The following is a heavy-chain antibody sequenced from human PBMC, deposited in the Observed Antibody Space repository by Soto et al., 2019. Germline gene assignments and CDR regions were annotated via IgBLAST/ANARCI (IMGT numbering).Heavy chain of an antibody. J-gene: IGHJ4*02. D-gene: IGHD2-2*01. V-gene: IGHV1-18*04. CDR1: GYTFTSYY. Sequence: GASVKVSCXASGYTFTSYYIHWVRRAPGQGLEGMGWISPYNGNTNYAQKLQGRVTMTTDTSTSTAYMELRSLRSDDTAVYYCARDFVVVPAAIPDYGDFVFDYWGQGTLVTVSS. CDR2: ISPYNGNT. CDR3: ARDFVVVPAAIPDYGDFVFDY.